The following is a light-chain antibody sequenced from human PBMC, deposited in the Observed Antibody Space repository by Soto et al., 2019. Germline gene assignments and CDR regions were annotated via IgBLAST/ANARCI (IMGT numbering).Light chain of an antibody. CDR1: KNDIGVYDF. Sequence: QSALTQPPSASGSPGQSVTISCTGTKNDIGVYDFVSWYQHHPGKAPRLIIYEVVQRPSGVPDRFSGSNSDNTATLTISSVEAGDEADYFCHVWDSGRGHVLFGGGTKLTVL. CDR2: EVV. J-gene: IGLJ2*01. V-gene: IGLV2-8*01. CDR3: HVWDSGRGHVL.